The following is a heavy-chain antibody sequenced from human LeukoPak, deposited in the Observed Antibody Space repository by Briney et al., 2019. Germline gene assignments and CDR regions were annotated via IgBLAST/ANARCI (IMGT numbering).Heavy chain of an antibody. CDR1: GYTFTSYY. Sequence: ASVKVSCKASGYTFTSYYMHWVRQAPGQGLEWMGIINASGGSTSYAQKFQGRVTMTRDTSTSTVYMELSSLRSEDTAVYYCARDSADYDILTGRLQYSGMDVWGQGTTVTVSS. V-gene: IGHV1-46*01. D-gene: IGHD3-9*01. J-gene: IGHJ6*02. CDR3: ARDSADYDILTGRLQYSGMDV. CDR2: INASGGST.